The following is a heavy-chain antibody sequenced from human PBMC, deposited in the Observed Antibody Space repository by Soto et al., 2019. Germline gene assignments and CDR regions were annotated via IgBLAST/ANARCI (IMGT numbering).Heavy chain of an antibody. CDR2: FYPGDSTS. V-gene: IGHV5-51*01. Sequence: GESLKISCKTSGYSFISYWVAWVRQKPGKGLEWMGAFYPGDSTSTYSPSFQGQVTISVDKSISTAYLHLSSLKASDTAMYYCARIIGYCRNNDCSWTFDIWGQGTTVTVSS. D-gene: IGHD2-2*03. CDR1: GYSFISYW. CDR3: ARIIGYCRNNDCSWTFDI. J-gene: IGHJ3*02.